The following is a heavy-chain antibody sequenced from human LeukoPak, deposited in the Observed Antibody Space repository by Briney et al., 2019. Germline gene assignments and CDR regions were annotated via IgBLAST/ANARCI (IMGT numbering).Heavy chain of an antibody. D-gene: IGHD6-6*01. Sequence: GASVKVSCKASGGTFSSYAISWVRQAPGQGLEWMGWINPSSGGTNYAQKFQGRVTMTRDTSISTAYMELSRLRSDDTAVYYCARAPTRGQLGLEYFQHWGQGTLVTVSS. J-gene: IGHJ1*01. CDR3: ARAPTRGQLGLEYFQH. CDR2: INPSSGGT. V-gene: IGHV1-2*02. CDR1: GGTFSSYA.